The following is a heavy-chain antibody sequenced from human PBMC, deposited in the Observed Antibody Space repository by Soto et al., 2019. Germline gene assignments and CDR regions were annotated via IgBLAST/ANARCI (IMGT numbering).Heavy chain of an antibody. CDR3: ARHRIGGSGYDYYYYYGMDV. Sequence: SETLSLTCTVSGGSISSSSYYWGWIRQPPGKGLAWIGSIYYSGSTYYNPSLKSRVTISVDTSKNQFSLKLSSVTAADTAVYYCARHRIGGSGYDYYYYYGMDVWGQGTTVTVSS. CDR2: IYYSGST. V-gene: IGHV4-39*01. D-gene: IGHD5-12*01. J-gene: IGHJ6*02. CDR1: GGSISSSSYY.